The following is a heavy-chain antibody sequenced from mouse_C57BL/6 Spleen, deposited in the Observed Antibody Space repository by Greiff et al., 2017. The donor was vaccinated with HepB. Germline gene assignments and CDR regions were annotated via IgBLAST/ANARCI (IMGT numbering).Heavy chain of an antibody. Sequence: VQLQQSGPELVKPGASVKISCKASGYAFSSSWMNWVKQRPGKGLEWIGRIYPGDGDTNYNGKFKGKATLTADKSSSTAYMQLSSLTSEDSAVDFCARGEGGFFDYWGQGTTLTVSS. CDR3: ARGEGGFFDY. CDR1: GYAFSSSW. V-gene: IGHV1-82*01. J-gene: IGHJ2*01. CDR2: IYPGDGDT.